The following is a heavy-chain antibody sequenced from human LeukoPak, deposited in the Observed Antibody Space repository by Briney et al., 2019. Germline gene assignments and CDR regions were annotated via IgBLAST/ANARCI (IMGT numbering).Heavy chain of an antibody. CDR1: GFTFSSHA. Sequence: GGSLRLSCAASGFTFSSHAMSWVRQAPGKGLEWVSAISGSGGSTYYADSVKGRFTVSRDNSKNTLYLQMNSLRAEDTAVYYCAKSGPGYSSSWYMSYWGQGTLVTVSS. J-gene: IGHJ4*02. CDR2: ISGSGGST. CDR3: AKSGPGYSSSWYMSY. V-gene: IGHV3-23*01. D-gene: IGHD6-13*01.